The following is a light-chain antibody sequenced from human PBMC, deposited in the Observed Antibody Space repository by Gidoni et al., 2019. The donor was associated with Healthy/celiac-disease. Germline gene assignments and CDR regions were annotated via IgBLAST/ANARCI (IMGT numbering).Light chain of an antibody. Sequence: EIVMTQSPATLSVSPGERATLSCSASQSVSRNLAWYQQKPGQAPRLLIYGASTRATGIPARFSGSGSGTEFTLTISSLQSEDFAVYYCQQYNNWPYTFGQGTKLEIK. CDR1: QSVSRN. V-gene: IGKV3D-15*01. CDR2: GAS. J-gene: IGKJ2*01. CDR3: QQYNNWPYT.